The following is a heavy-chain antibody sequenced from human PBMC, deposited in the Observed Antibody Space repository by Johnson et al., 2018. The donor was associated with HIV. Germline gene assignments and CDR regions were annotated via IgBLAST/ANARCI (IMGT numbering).Heavy chain of an antibody. CDR2: ISWNSDII. D-gene: IGHD1-26*01. CDR3: AKDGAVDAFDI. CDR1: GFIVSSNY. J-gene: IGHJ3*02. V-gene: IGHV3-9*01. Sequence: VQLVESGGGLIQPGGSLRLSCAVSGFIVSSNYMHWVRQAPGKGLEWVSGISWNSDIIGYADSVKGRFTISRDNAKNSLYLQMNSLRTEDTALYYCAKDGAVDAFDIWGQGTMVTVSS.